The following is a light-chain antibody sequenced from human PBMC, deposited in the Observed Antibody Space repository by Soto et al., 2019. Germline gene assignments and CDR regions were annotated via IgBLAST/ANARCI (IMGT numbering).Light chain of an antibody. J-gene: IGKJ4*01. CDR1: QTINSY. CDR3: QQAYTTPT. V-gene: IGKV1-39*01. Sequence: DLQMTQSPSSLSASVGDSISITCRASQTINSYLNWYQQKPGKAPRLLIYTASTLQSGVPSRFSGGESGTDFTLTISSLQPEDSATYYCQQAYTTPTFGGGTKVEIK. CDR2: TAS.